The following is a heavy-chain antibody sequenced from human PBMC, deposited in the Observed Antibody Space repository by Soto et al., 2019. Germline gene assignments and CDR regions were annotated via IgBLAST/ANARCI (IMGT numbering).Heavy chain of an antibody. CDR2: ISYDENNR. J-gene: IGHJ5*02. CDR1: GFTFSSFT. Sequence: GGSLRLSCAASGFTFSSFTMHWVRQAPGKGLEWVAVISYDENNRYYADYVKGRFTISRDNSKNTLYLQMNSLRAEDTAVYYCAKDLYCSSTSCYVFWFDPWGQGTLVTVSS. V-gene: IGHV3-30-3*01. D-gene: IGHD2-2*01. CDR3: AKDLYCSSTSCYVFWFDP.